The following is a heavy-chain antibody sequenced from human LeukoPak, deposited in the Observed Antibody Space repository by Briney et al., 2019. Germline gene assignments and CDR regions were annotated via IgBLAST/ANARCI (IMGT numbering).Heavy chain of an antibody. CDR2: INHSGST. D-gene: IGHD2-15*01. V-gene: IGHV4-34*01. CDR1: GGSFSGYY. J-gene: IGHJ6*03. Sequence: ASETLSLTCAVYGGSFSGYYWSWIRQPPGKGLEWIGEINHSGSTNYNPSLKSRVTISVDTSKNQFSLKLSSVTAADTAVYYCARATRGDCSGGSRYSERYYYYYMDVWGKGTTVTVSS. CDR3: ARATRGDCSGGSRYSERYYYYYMDV.